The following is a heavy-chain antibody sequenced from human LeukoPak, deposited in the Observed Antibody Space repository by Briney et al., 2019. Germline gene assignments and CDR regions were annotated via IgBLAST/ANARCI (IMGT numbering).Heavy chain of an antibody. V-gene: IGHV3-23*01. Sequence: GSLRLSCAASGFTFSTYAMSWVRQAPGKGLEWVSAISGSGGSTYYADSVKGRFTISRDNSKNTLYLQMNSLRAEDTAVYYCARDPNYDSSGYYYRPDWGQGTMVTVSS. CDR2: ISGSGGST. CDR1: GFTFSTYA. J-gene: IGHJ3*01. CDR3: ARDPNYDSSGYYYRPD. D-gene: IGHD3-22*01.